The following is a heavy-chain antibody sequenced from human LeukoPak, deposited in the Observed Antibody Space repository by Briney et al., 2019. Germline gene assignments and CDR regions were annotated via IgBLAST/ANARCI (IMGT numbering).Heavy chain of an antibody. CDR1: GGSITSYY. CDR3: ARQGSSSLHSDY. V-gene: IGHV4-59*08. Sequence: SETLSLTCTVSGGSITSYYWSWIRQPPGKGLEWIGYIYYSGTTNYDPSLKSRVTISVDTSKNHYTLNLSSVTAADTAVYYCARQGSSSLHSDYWGPGTLVTVSS. J-gene: IGHJ4*02. D-gene: IGHD6-13*01. CDR2: IYYSGTT.